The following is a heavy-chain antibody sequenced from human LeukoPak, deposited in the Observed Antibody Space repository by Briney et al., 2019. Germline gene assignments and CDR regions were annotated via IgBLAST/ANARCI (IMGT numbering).Heavy chain of an antibody. V-gene: IGHV4-38-2*02. CDR1: GYSISSGYY. Sequence: PSETPSLTCAVSGYSISSGYYWGWIRQPPGKGLEWSGSIYHSGSTYYNPSLKSRVTISVDTSKNQFSLKLSSVTAADTAVYYCARDSKAEVGATSGFDYWGQGTLVTVSS. CDR3: ARDSKAEVGATSGFDY. CDR2: IYHSGST. D-gene: IGHD1-26*01. J-gene: IGHJ4*02.